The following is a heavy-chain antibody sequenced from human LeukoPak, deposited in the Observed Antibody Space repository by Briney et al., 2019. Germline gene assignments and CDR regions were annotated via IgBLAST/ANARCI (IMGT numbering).Heavy chain of an antibody. D-gene: IGHD3-22*01. CDR1: GFTFSSYA. V-gene: IGHV3-23*01. Sequence: GGSLRLSCAASGFTFSSYAMSWFRQAPGKGLEWVSAISGSGGSTYYADSVKGRFTISRDNSKNTLYLQMNSLRAEDTAVYYCAKTYDSSGYIPSDYWGQGTLVTVSS. CDR2: ISGSGGST. J-gene: IGHJ4*02. CDR3: AKTYDSSGYIPSDY.